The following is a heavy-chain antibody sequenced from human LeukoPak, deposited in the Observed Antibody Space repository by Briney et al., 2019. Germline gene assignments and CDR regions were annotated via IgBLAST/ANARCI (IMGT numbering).Heavy chain of an antibody. CDR2: IIPIFGTA. D-gene: IGHD2-2*01. Sequence: SVKVSCKASGGTFSSYAISWVRQATGQGLEWMGGIIPIFGTANYAQKFRGRVTITADESTSTAYMELSSLRSEDTAVYSCDTDSRGSTSWNYFDYWGQGTLVTVSS. CDR1: GGTFSSYA. CDR3: DTDSRGSTSWNYFDY. V-gene: IGHV1-69*13. J-gene: IGHJ4*02.